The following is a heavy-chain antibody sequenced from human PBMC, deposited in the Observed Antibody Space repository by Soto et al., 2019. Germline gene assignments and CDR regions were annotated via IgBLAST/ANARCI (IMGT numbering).Heavy chain of an antibody. CDR1: GGSISHYY. CDR2: IYYSGSA. Sequence: QVQLQESGPGLVKPSETLSLTCTVSGGSISHYYWSWIRQPPGKGLEWIGYIYYSGSANYNPSLKSRVIISVDTSKNQFSLKLSSVTAADTAVYFCARGGSSWSGAWYFDLWGRGNLVTVSS. V-gene: IGHV4-59*01. D-gene: IGHD6-13*01. J-gene: IGHJ2*01. CDR3: ARGGSSWSGAWYFDL.